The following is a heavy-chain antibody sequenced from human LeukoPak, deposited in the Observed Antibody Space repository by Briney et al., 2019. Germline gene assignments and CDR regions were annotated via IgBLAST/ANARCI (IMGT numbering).Heavy chain of an antibody. CDR3: ARDSSDY. CDR2: INHSGST. V-gene: IGHV4-34*01. Sequence: SETLSLTCAVYGGSFSGYYWSWIRQPPGKGLEWIGEINHSGSTNYNPSLKSRVTMSLDTSKNQFSLKLTSVTAADTAVYYCARDSSDYWGQGTLVTVSS. D-gene: IGHD3/OR15-3a*01. CDR1: GGSFSGYY. J-gene: IGHJ4*02.